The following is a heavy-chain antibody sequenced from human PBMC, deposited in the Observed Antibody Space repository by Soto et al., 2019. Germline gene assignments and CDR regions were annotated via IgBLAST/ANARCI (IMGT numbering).Heavy chain of an antibody. CDR2: IYHSGST. V-gene: IGHV4-30-2*01. CDR1: GGSISSGGYS. CDR3: ARGGQRGYGDLDY. J-gene: IGHJ4*02. D-gene: IGHD4-17*01. Sequence: PSETLSLTCAVSGGSISSGGYSWSWIRQPPGKGLEWIGYIYHSGSTYYNPSLKSRVTISVDRSKNQFSLKLSSVTAADTAVYYCARGGQRGYGDLDYCGQGSLVTGSS.